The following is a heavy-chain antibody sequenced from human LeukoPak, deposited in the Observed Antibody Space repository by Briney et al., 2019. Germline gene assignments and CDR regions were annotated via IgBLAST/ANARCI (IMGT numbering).Heavy chain of an antibody. Sequence: GGXLRLSCAASGFTFSGSAMHWVRQASGKGLEWVGRIRSKANSYATAYAASVKGRFTISRDDSKNTAYLQMNSLKTEDTAVYYCTRQMSYYDILTGYYTLYYFDYWGQGTLVTVSS. D-gene: IGHD3-9*01. J-gene: IGHJ4*02. V-gene: IGHV3-73*01. CDR1: GFTFSGSA. CDR3: TRQMSYYDILTGYYTLYYFDY. CDR2: IRSKANSYAT.